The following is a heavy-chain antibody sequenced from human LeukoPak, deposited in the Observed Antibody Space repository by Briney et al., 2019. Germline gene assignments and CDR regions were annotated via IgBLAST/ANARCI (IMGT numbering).Heavy chain of an antibody. CDR3: ATGDWESFYFDS. CDR2: TSYSEGT. Sequence: SETLSLTCTVSGGSVSRGGYYWNWIRQHPGKGLEWIGFTSYSEGTYYNPSLMSRITISVDRSQNQFSLKMRDVTAADTAVYFCATGDWESFYFDSWGQGAVVAVSS. D-gene: IGHD1-26*01. CDR1: GGSVSRGGYY. V-gene: IGHV4-31*03. J-gene: IGHJ4*02.